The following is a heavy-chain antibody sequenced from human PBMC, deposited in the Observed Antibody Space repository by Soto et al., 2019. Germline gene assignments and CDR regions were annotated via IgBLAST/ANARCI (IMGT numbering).Heavy chain of an antibody. CDR1: GGSISSGGYY. D-gene: IGHD3-22*01. Sequence: SETLSLTCTVSGGSISSGGYYWSWIRQHPGKGLEWIGYIYYSGSTYYNPSLKSRVTISVDTSKNQFSLKLSSVTAADTAVYYCARDSGFRVDSRGYFDYWGQGTLVTVSS. J-gene: IGHJ4*02. CDR2: IYYSGST. CDR3: ARDSGFRVDSRGYFDY. V-gene: IGHV4-31*03.